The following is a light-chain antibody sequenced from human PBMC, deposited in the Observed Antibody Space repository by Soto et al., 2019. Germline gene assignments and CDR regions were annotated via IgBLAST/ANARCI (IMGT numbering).Light chain of an antibody. CDR1: QSLLHSNGYNY. J-gene: IGKJ1*01. CDR2: LGS. Sequence: DIVMTQSPLSLPVTPGEPASISCRSSQSLLHSNGYNYLDWYLQKPGQSPQLLIYLGSNRASGVPDRFSGSGSGTDFTLKISRVEDEDVGVYYCMQALPLWTFGQGTKVEIK. V-gene: IGKV2-28*01. CDR3: MQALPLWT.